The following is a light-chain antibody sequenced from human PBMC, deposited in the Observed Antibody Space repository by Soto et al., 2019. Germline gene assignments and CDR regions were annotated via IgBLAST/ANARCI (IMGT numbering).Light chain of an antibody. Sequence: EIVLTQSPATLSLSPGERATLSCRASQSGNSLLAWYQQKPGQAPRLLISDASNRATGIPARFSGSGFGTDFPLTINSLEPEDFAVYYCQHHGNRPLTFGGGTKVEIK. J-gene: IGKJ4*01. CDR3: QHHGNRPLT. V-gene: IGKV3-11*01. CDR1: QSGNSL. CDR2: DAS.